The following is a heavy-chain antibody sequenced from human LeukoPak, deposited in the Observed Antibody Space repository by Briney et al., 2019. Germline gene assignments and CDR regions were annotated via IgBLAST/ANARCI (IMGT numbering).Heavy chain of an antibody. V-gene: IGHV4-30-4*08. Sequence: PSETLSLTCTVSGGSISSGDYYWSWIRQPPGKGLEWIGYIYYSGSTYYNPSLKSRVTISVDTSKNQFSLKLSSVTAADTAVYYCARGWGPYGGHYFDYWGQGTLVTVSS. CDR2: IYYSGST. D-gene: IGHD4-23*01. CDR1: GGSISSGDYY. J-gene: IGHJ4*02. CDR3: ARGWGPYGGHYFDY.